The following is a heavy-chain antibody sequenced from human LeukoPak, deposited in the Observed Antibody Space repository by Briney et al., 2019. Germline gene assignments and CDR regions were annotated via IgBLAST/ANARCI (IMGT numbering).Heavy chain of an antibody. J-gene: IGHJ4*02. CDR1: GFTFSSYW. Sequence: PGGSLRLSCAASGFTFSSYWMSWVRQAPGKGLEWVANIKQDGSEKYYVDSVKGRFTISRDNAKNSLNLQMNSLRAEDTAVYYCARERGLTGYSSSWYDPYYFDYWGQGTLVTVSS. D-gene: IGHD6-13*01. V-gene: IGHV3-7*01. CDR2: IKQDGSEK. CDR3: ARERGLTGYSSSWYDPYYFDY.